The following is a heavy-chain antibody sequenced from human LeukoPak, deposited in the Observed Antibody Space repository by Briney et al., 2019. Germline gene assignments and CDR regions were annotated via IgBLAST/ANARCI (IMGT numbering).Heavy chain of an antibody. CDR3: ARALSYYYMDV. D-gene: IGHD2/OR15-2a*01. CDR2: IYTSGST. V-gene: IGHV4-61*02. CDR1: GGSISSGSYY. Sequence: SETLSLTCTVSGGSISSGSYYWSWIRQPAGKGLEWIGRIYTSGSTNYNPSLKSRVTISVDTSKNQFSLKLSSVTAADTAVYYCARALSYYYMDVWGKGTTVTVSS. J-gene: IGHJ6*03.